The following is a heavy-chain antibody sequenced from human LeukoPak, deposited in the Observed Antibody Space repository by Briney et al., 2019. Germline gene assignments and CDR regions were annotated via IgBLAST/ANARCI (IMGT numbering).Heavy chain of an antibody. J-gene: IGHJ3*02. Sequence: PGGSLRLSCAASGFTFSSYSMNWVRQAPGKGLEWVSSISSSSSYIYYADSVKGRFTISRDNAKNSLYLQMNSLRAEDTAVYYCARDEGSRDYGGDPNAFDIWGQGTMVTVSS. CDR2: ISSSSSYI. D-gene: IGHD4-23*01. CDR1: GFTFSSYS. CDR3: ARDEGSRDYGGDPNAFDI. V-gene: IGHV3-21*01.